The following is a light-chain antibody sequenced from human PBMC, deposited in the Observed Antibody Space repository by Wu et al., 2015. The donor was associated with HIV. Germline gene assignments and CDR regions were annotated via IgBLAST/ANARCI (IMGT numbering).Light chain of an antibody. CDR3: QQYGTSPLT. Sequence: EIVLTQSPVTLSLSPGETATLSCRASQSVNTFLSWYQQRPGQTPRLLIYDASNRATGIPARFSGSGSATDFTLTISRLEPEDFGVYYCQQYGTSPLTFGGGTKVEIK. CDR1: QSVNTF. J-gene: IGKJ4*01. V-gene: IGKV3-20*01. CDR2: DAS.